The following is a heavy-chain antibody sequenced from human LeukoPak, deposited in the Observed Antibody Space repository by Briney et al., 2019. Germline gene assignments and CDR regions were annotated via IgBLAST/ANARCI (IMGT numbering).Heavy chain of an antibody. V-gene: IGHV4-38-2*02. CDR2: IYHSGST. CDR3: AMVLWQSGRPGP. D-gene: IGHD4/OR15-4a*01. CDR1: GYSISSGYY. Sequence: SETLSLTCTVSGYSISSGYYWGWIRQPPGKGLEWIGSIYHSGSTYYNPALRSRVTMSIDPSRNQFYLKINSVTVSDTAVYYCAMVLWQSGRPGPWDQGSLVTVSS. J-gene: IGHJ5*02.